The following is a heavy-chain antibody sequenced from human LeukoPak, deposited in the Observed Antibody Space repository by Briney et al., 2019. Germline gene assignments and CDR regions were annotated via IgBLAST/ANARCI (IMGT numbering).Heavy chain of an antibody. D-gene: IGHD3-22*01. CDR2: INPSGGST. V-gene: IGHV1-46*01. CDR1: GYTFTSYY. CDR3: ARDLTNYYDSSGYYPLFGY. J-gene: IGHJ4*02. Sequence: ASVKVSCKASGYTFTSYYMHWVRQAPGQGLEWMGIINPSGGSTSYAQKFQGRVTMTRDTSTSTVYMELSSLRSEDTAVYYCARDLTNYYDSSGYYPLFGYWGQRTLVTVSS.